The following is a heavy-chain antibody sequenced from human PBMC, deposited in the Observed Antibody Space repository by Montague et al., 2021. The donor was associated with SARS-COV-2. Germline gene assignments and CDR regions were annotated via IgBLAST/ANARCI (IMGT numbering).Heavy chain of an antibody. Sequence: SETLSLTCSRLGSWNKGADRKRTCLNPSHMSTLYGVGSVHYSGNIYYNPSLKSRVAISVDPSKNQFSLNVSSVTAADTAVYYCVRHGYGPVFLNDYWGQGTLVTVSS. CDR2: VHYSGNI. CDR1: SWNKGADRK. D-gene: IGHD5-18*01. V-gene: IGHV4-39*01. CDR3: VRHGYGPVFLNDY. J-gene: IGHJ4*02.